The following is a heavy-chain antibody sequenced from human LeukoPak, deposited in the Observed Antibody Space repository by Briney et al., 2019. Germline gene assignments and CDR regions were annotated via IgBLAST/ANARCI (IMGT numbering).Heavy chain of an antibody. CDR3: ARPRYYYDSSGYFDY. J-gene: IGHJ4*02. CDR2: ISYDGSNK. D-gene: IGHD3-22*01. V-gene: IGHV3-30-3*01. CDR1: GFTFSSYA. Sequence: GGSLRLSCAASGFTFSSYAMHWVRQAPGKGLEWVAVISYDGSNKYYADSVKGRFTISRDNSKNTLYLQMNSLRAEDTAVYYCARPRYYYDSSGYFDYRGQGTLVTVSS.